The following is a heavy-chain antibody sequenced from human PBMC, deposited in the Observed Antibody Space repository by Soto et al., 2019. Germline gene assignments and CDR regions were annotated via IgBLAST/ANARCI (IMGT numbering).Heavy chain of an antibody. J-gene: IGHJ4*02. CDR1: GFTFADYG. V-gene: IGHV3-49*04. Sequence: PGGSLRLSCRTSGFTFADYGLTWVRQAPGEGLQWIGFIRTNSYGGTAEYAASVRGRFTISRDDSKNTLYLQMNSLRAEDSAVYYCAKDRTVAARHSDYWGQGTQVTVSS. CDR3: AKDRTVAARHSDY. CDR2: IRTNSYGGTA. D-gene: IGHD6-6*01.